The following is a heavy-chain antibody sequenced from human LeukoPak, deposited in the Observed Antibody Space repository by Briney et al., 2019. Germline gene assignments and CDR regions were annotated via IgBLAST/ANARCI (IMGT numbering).Heavy chain of an antibody. J-gene: IGHJ4*02. CDR3: TSCGGDCYSGFDY. V-gene: IGHV3-73*01. Sequence: GGSLRLSCAASGFTFSGSAMHWVRQASGKGLEWVGRIRSKANSYATAYAASVKGRFTISRDDSKNTAYLQMNSLKTEDTAVYYCTSCGGDCYSGFDYWGQGTLVTVSS. D-gene: IGHD2-21*02. CDR1: GFTFSGSA. CDR2: IRSKANSYAT.